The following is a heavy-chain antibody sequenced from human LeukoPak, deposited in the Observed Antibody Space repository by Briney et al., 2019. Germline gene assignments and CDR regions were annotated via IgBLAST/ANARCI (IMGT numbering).Heavy chain of an antibody. CDR3: ARGVWSSDY. D-gene: IGHD2-8*02. V-gene: IGHV3-30*04. CDR2: ISYDGSNK. Sequence: GGSLRLSCAASGFTFSSYAMHWVRQAPGKGPEWVAVISYDGSNKYYADSVKGRFTISRDNSKNTLYLQMNSLRAEDTAVYYCARGVWSSDYWGQGTLVTVSS. CDR1: GFTFSSYA. J-gene: IGHJ4*02.